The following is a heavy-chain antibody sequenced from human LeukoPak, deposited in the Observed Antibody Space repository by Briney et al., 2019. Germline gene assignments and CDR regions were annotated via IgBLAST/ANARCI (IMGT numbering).Heavy chain of an antibody. Sequence: GGSLRLSCAASGFTVSSNYMTWVRQAPGKGLEWVSVIYSDGSTYYADSVKGRFTISRDNSKNTLYLQMSTLRAEDTAVYYCTRETYYNSRGYFYDYWGQGTLVTVSS. J-gene: IGHJ4*02. CDR2: IYSDGST. CDR1: GFTVSSNY. CDR3: TRETYYNSRGYFYDY. D-gene: IGHD3-22*01. V-gene: IGHV3-53*01.